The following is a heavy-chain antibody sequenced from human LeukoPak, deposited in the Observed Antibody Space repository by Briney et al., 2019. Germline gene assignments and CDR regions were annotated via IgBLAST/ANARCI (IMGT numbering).Heavy chain of an antibody. CDR2: ISDSGGAI. J-gene: IGHJ4*02. D-gene: IGHD6-13*01. CDR1: GFTFSTYA. Sequence: GSLRLSCAASGFTFSTYALNWVRQAPGKGLEWVSAISDSGGAIYYADSVKGRFTISRDNSKNTLYLQMNSLRAEDTAVYYCAKDRLSIAAAGSYFDYWGQGTLVTVSS. V-gene: IGHV3-23*01. CDR3: AKDRLSIAAAGSYFDY.